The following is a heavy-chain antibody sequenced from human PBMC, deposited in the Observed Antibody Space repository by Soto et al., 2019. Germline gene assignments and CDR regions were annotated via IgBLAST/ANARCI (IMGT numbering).Heavy chain of an antibody. V-gene: IGHV3-33*01. CDR1: GFTFSSYG. J-gene: IGHJ4*02. CDR2: IWYDGSNK. D-gene: IGHD2-15*01. Sequence: AGSLRLSCAASGFTFSSYGMHWVRQAPGKGLEWVAVIWYDGSNKYYADSVKGRFTISRDNSKNTLYLQMNSLRAEDTAVYYCARDGYCSGGSCYSVPVFDYWGQGT. CDR3: ARDGYCSGGSCYSVPVFDY.